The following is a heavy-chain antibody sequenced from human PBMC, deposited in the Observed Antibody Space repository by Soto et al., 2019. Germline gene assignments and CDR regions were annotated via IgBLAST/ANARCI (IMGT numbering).Heavy chain of an antibody. D-gene: IGHD1-1*01. CDR2: IYYSGST. J-gene: IGHJ6*03. CDR1: GGSISSGGYY. CDR3: ARGRTQLLYYMDV. V-gene: IGHV4-31*03. Sequence: SETLSLTCTVSGGSISSGGYYWSWIRQHPGKGLEWIGYIYYSGSTYYNPSLKSRVTISVDTSKNQFSLKLSSVTAADTAVYYCARGRTQLLYYMDVWGKGTTVTVSS.